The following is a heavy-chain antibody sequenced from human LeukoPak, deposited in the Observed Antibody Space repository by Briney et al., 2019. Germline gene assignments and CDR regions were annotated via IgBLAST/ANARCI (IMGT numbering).Heavy chain of an antibody. Sequence: SETLSLTCTVSGGSISSSSYYWGWIRQPPGKGLEWIGSIYYSGTTNYNPSLKSRVAISVDTSKNQFSLKLISVTAADTAVYYCARQNPGADYWGQGTLVTVSS. CDR2: IYYSGTT. V-gene: IGHV4-39*01. CDR1: GGSISSSSYY. J-gene: IGHJ4*02. CDR3: ARQNPGADY. D-gene: IGHD1-14*01.